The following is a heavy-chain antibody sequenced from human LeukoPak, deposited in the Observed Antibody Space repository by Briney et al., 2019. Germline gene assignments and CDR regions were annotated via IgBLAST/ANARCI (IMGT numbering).Heavy chain of an antibody. CDR1: GGTFSSYA. D-gene: IGHD3-10*01. V-gene: IGHV7-4-1*02. CDR2: INTNTGNP. Sequence: ASVKVSCKASGGTFSSYAISWVRQAPGQGLEWMGWINTNTGNPTYAQGFTGRWVFSLDTSVSTAYLQISSLKAEDTAVYYCARSFKFRSRVGDLLTTMDVWGKGTTVTVSS. J-gene: IGHJ6*04. CDR3: ARSFKFRSRVGDLLTTMDV.